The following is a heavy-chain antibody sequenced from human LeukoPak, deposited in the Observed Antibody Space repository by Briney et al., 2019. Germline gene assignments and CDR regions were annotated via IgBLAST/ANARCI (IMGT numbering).Heavy chain of an antibody. J-gene: IGHJ4*02. CDR1: GGSISSGGYS. V-gene: IGHV4-34*01. CDR2: INHSGST. Sequence: SETLSLTCAVSGGSISSGGYSWSWIRQPPGTGLEWIGEINHSGSTNYNPSLKSRVTISVDTSKNQFSLKLSSVTAADTAVYYCARGLGSSIILIDYWGQGTLVTVSS. D-gene: IGHD6-19*01. CDR3: ARGLGSSIILIDY.